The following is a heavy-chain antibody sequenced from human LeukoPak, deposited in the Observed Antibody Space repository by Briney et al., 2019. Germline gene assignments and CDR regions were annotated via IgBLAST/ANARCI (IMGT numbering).Heavy chain of an antibody. CDR2: ISSSGSTI. J-gene: IGHJ6*02. D-gene: IGHD3-22*01. Sequence: PGGSLRLSCAASGFTFSSYEMNWVRQAPGKGLEWVSYISSSGSTIYYADSVKGRFTISRDNAKNSLYLQMNSLRAEDTAVYYCARDLYDSSGYQYYYYGMDVWGQGTTVTGSS. V-gene: IGHV3-48*03. CDR1: GFTFSSYE. CDR3: ARDLYDSSGYQYYYYGMDV.